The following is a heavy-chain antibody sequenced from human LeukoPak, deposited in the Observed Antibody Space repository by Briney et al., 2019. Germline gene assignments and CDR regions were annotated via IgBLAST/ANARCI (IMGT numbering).Heavy chain of an antibody. D-gene: IGHD2-2*01. V-gene: IGHV1-69*06. CDR2: IIPIFGTA. J-gene: IGHJ5*02. CDR1: GGTFSSYA. CDR3: QLLPGAPDNCSSTSCYDNGFDP. Sequence: ASVKVSCKASGGTFSSYAISWVRQAPGQGLEWMGGIIPIFGTANYAQKFQGRVTITADKSTSTAYMELSSLRSEDTAVYYCQLLPGAPDNCSSTSCYDNGFDPWGQGTLVTVSP.